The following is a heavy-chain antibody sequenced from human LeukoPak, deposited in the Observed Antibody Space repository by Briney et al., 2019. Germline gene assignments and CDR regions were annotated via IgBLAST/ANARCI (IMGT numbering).Heavy chain of an antibody. J-gene: IGHJ4*02. Sequence: PSETLSLTCTVSGGSISSGDYYWSWIRQPPGKGLEWIGYIYYSGSTYYNPSLKSRVTISVDTSKNQFSLKLSSVTAADTAVYYCARVKEGVWFGELFYFDYWGQGTLVTVSS. V-gene: IGHV4-30-4*01. CDR2: IYYSGST. D-gene: IGHD3-10*01. CDR1: GGSISSGDYY. CDR3: ARVKEGVWFGELFYFDY.